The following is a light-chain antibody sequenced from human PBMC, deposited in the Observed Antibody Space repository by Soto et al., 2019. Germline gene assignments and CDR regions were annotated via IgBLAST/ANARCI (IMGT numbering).Light chain of an antibody. Sequence: EIVLTQSPGTLSLSPGERATLSCRASQTVSTSYVACYQQKPGQAPRLLIYGASSWATGIPARFSGSGSGTDYTLTISSLEPEDFAVYYCQQYGFSLIAFGGGTKVEI. CDR2: GAS. V-gene: IGKV3-20*01. J-gene: IGKJ4*01. CDR3: QQYGFSLIA. CDR1: QTVSTSY.